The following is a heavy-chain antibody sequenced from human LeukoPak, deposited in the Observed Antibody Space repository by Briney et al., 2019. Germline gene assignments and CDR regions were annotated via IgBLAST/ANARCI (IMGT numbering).Heavy chain of an antibody. D-gene: IGHD6-13*01. V-gene: IGHV4-39*07. Sequence: SETLSLTCTVSGGSVSSSSYYWSWIRQPPGKGLEWIGSIYHSGSTYYNPSLKSRVTISVDTSKNQFSLKLSSVTAADTAVYYCARADYSSTWSHDYYYMDVWGKGTTVTVSS. CDR1: GGSVSSSSYY. J-gene: IGHJ6*03. CDR2: IYHSGST. CDR3: ARADYSSTWSHDYYYMDV.